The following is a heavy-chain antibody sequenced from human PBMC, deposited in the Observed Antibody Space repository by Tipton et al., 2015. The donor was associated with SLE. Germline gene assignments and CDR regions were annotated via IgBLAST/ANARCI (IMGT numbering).Heavy chain of an antibody. CDR1: GGSFSGYY. Sequence: LRLSCAVYGGSFSGYYWGWIRQPPGKGLEWIGEINHSGSTNYNPSLKSRVTISVDTSKNQFSLKLSSVTAADMAVYYCARGAAAAGTSFDYWGQGTLVTVSS. CDR2: INHSGST. D-gene: IGHD6-13*01. J-gene: IGHJ4*02. CDR3: ARGAAAAGTSFDY. V-gene: IGHV4-34*01.